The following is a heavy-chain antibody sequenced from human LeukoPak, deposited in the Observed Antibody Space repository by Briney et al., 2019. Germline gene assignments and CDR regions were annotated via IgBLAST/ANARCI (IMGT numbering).Heavy chain of an antibody. Sequence: SETLSLTCAVYGGSFSGYYWSWIRQPPGKGLEWIGEINHSGSTNYNPSLKSRVTISVDTSKNQSSLKLSSVTAADTAVYYCARGGLNCSSTSCYTGYFDYWAREPWSPSPQ. CDR1: GGSFSGYY. D-gene: IGHD2-2*02. CDR2: INHSGST. V-gene: IGHV4-34*01. J-gene: IGHJ4*02. CDR3: ARGGLNCSSTSCYTGYFDY.